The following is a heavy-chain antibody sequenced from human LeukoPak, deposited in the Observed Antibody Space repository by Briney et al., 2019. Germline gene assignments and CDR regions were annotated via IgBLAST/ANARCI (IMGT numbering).Heavy chain of an antibody. CDR2: IIPIFGTA. CDR3: AIHRWELGNYFDY. CDR1: GGTFSSYA. J-gene: IGHJ4*02. Sequence: GASVKVSCKASGGTFSSYAISWVRQAPGQGLEWMGGIIPIFGTANYAQKFQGRVTITADESTSTAYMELSSLRSEDTAVYYCAIHRWELGNYFDYWGQGTLVTVSS. D-gene: IGHD1-26*01. V-gene: IGHV1-69*13.